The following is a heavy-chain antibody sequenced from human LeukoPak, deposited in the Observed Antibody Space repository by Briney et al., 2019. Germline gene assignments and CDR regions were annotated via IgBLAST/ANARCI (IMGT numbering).Heavy chain of an antibody. V-gene: IGHV3-21*01. CDR2: ISSSSSYK. D-gene: IGHD3-22*01. CDR3: ARDFYDSSGYYYGY. CDR1: GFTFSSYS. J-gene: IGHJ4*02. Sequence: GGSLRLSCAASGFTFSSYSMNWVRQAPGKGLEWVSSISSSSSYKYYADSVKGRFTISRDNAKNSLYLQMNSLRAEDTAVYYCARDFYDSSGYYYGYWGQGTLVTVSS.